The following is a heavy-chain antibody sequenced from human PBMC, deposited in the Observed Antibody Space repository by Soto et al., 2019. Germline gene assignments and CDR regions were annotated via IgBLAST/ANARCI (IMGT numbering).Heavy chain of an antibody. CDR3: ARDMRDILPGASDYGMDV. V-gene: IGHV1-18*01. CDR2: ISAYNGNT. J-gene: IGHJ6*02. D-gene: IGHD3-9*01. Sequence: ASVKVSCKASGYTFTSYGISWVRQAPGQGLEWMGWISAYNGNTNYAQKLQGRVTMTTDTSTSTAYMELRSLRSDDTAVYYCARDMRDILPGASDYGMDVWGQGTTVTVSS. CDR1: GYTFTSYG.